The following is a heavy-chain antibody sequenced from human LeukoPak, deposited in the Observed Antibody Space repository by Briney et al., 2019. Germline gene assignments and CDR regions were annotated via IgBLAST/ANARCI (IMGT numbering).Heavy chain of an antibody. V-gene: IGHV3-53*01. CDR1: GFTASSNY. D-gene: IGHD3-22*01. CDR3: ATSYYGSTLCD. J-gene: IGHJ4*02. Sequence: GGSMRLSCAASGFTASSNYMSWVRQAPGEGLEWVSVIYSGGSTYYADSVKGRFTISRDNSKNTLYLQMNSLRAEDTAVYYCATSYYGSTLCDWGQGTLVTVSS. CDR2: IYSGGST.